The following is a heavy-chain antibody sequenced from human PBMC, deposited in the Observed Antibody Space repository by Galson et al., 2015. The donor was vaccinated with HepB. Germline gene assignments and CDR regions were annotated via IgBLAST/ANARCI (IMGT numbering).Heavy chain of an antibody. Sequence: SVKVSCKASGGTFSSYAISWVRQAPGQGLEWMGGIIPIFGTANYAQKFQGRVTITADESTSTAYMELSSLRSEDTAVYYCARGRYYYDSSGYYYYYYGMDVWGQGTTVTVSS. J-gene: IGHJ6*02. D-gene: IGHD3-22*01. V-gene: IGHV1-69*13. CDR3: ARGRYYYDSSGYYYYYYGMDV. CDR1: GGTFSSYA. CDR2: IIPIFGTA.